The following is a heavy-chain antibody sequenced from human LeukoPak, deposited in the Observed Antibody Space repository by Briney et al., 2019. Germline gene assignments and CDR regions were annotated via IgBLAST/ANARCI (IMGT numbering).Heavy chain of an antibody. Sequence: GESLKTSCRGSGYIFTNYWIGWVRQMPGKGLEWMGIIYPGDSDTRYSPSFQGQVTISADKSISTAYLQWSSLKATDTAMYYCARRPPPDYGSGSVNYYFDYWGQGTLVTVSS. J-gene: IGHJ4*02. CDR3: ARRPPPDYGSGSVNYYFDY. D-gene: IGHD3-10*01. V-gene: IGHV5-51*01. CDR1: GYIFTNYW. CDR2: IYPGDSDT.